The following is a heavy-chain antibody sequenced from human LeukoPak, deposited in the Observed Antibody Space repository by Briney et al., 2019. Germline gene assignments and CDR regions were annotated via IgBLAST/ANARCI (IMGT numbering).Heavy chain of an antibody. V-gene: IGHV3-21*01. CDR3: ARDGPTTVTSPDY. J-gene: IGHJ4*02. Sequence: PGGSLRLSCAATGFTFSSYSMNWVRQAPGKGLEWVSSISSSSSYICYADSVKGRFTISRDNAKSSLYLQMNSLRAEDTAVYYCARDGPTTVTSPDYWGQGTLVTVSS. CDR2: ISSSSSYI. D-gene: IGHD4-17*01. CDR1: GFTFSSYS.